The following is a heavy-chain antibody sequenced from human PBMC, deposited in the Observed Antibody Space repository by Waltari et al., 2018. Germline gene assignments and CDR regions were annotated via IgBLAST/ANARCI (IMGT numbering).Heavy chain of an antibody. CDR2: IYYSGST. D-gene: IGHD6-19*01. CDR3: ARHKTAPIAVAGYYFDY. CDR1: GGPISSYY. Sequence: QVQLQESGPGLVKASETLSLTCTVSGGPISSYYWSWIRQPPGKGLEWIGYIYYSGSTTYNPSLKSRVTISVDTSKNQLSLRLNSVTAADTAVYYCARHKTAPIAVAGYYFDYWGQGTLVTVSS. V-gene: IGHV4-59*08. J-gene: IGHJ4*02.